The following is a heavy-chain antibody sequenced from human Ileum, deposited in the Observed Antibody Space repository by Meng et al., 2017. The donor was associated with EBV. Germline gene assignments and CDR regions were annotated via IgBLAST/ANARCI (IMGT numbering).Heavy chain of an antibody. CDR3: ARWAFIYSYGFDN. V-gene: IGHV4-4*02. Sequence: SGQGLVKPTATLSFTRAVPGGSIPERNSGSWVRQPPGQGLEWIGEIYHNGGTNYNPSLKSRVTISVDKSKNEISLKLRSVTAADTAVYYCARWAFIYSYGFDNWGQGTLVTVSS. CDR1: GGSIPERNS. D-gene: IGHD5-18*01. J-gene: IGHJ4*02. CDR2: IYHNGGT.